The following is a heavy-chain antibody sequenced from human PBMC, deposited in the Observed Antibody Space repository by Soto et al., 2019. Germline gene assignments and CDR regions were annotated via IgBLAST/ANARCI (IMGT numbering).Heavy chain of an antibody. CDR2: INPATGNT. Sequence: GASVKVSCKSSGYTFATYAIYCVRQAPGEGLEWMGWINPATGNTEYSEKFQDRVTLKSRLTISVDRSKNQFTLQLTSVTVEDTAVYYCATSYGNAWYTYWGQGTQVTVSS. D-gene: IGHD3-10*01. CDR1: GYTFATYA. V-gene: IGHV1-3*01. CDR3: TAVYYCATSYGNAWYTY. J-gene: IGHJ4*02.